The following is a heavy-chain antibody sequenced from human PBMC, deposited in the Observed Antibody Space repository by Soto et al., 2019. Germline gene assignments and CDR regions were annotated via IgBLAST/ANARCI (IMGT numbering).Heavy chain of an antibody. CDR1: GFTFSNAW. V-gene: IGHV3-15*07. D-gene: IGHD3-10*01. CDR3: TTDADYYGSGSPYDY. J-gene: IGHJ4*02. CDR2: IKSKTDGGTT. Sequence: EVQLVESGGGLVKPGGSLRLSCAASGFTFSNAWMNWVRQAPGKGLEWVGRIKSKTDGGTTDYAAPVKGRFTISRDDSKNPLYLQMNSLKTEDTAVYYCTTDADYYGSGSPYDYWGQGTLVTVSS.